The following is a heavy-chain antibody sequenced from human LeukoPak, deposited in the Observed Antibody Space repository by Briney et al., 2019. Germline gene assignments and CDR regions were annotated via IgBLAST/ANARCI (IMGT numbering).Heavy chain of an antibody. CDR2: IYHSGST. Sequence: SETLSLTCAVSGGSISSGGYSWSWIRQPPGKGLEWIGYIYHSGSTYYNPSLKSRVTISVDRSKNQFSLKLSSVTAADTAVYYCATASLGVTEDDYWGQGTLVTVSS. CDR3: ATASLGVTEDDY. V-gene: IGHV4-30-2*02. D-gene: IGHD3-16*01. CDR1: GGSISSGGYS. J-gene: IGHJ4*02.